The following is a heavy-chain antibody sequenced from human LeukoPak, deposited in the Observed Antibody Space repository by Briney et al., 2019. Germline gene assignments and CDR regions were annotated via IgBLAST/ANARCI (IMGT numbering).Heavy chain of an antibody. V-gene: IGHV3-23*01. Sequence: PGGSLRLSCAASGFTFSSYAMSWVRQAPGKGLEWVSAISGSGGSTYYADSVKGRFTISRDNSKNTLYLQMNSLRAEDTAVYYCAKDRGGKRWLQLGVDFDYWGQGTLVTVSS. J-gene: IGHJ4*02. CDR2: ISGSGGST. D-gene: IGHD5-24*01. CDR1: GFTFSSYA. CDR3: AKDRGGKRWLQLGVDFDY.